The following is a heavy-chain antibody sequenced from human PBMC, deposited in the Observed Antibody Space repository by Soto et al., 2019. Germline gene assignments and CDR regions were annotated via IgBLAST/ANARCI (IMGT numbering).Heavy chain of an antibody. J-gene: IGHJ4*02. D-gene: IGHD3-16*01. V-gene: IGHV3-23*01. Sequence: GGSLRLSCAASGFTFSSYAMSWVRQAPGKGLEWVSAISGSGGSTYYADSVKGRFTISRDNSKNTLYLQMNSLRAEDTAVYYCANGGGFLPSHFDYWGQGTLVTVSS. CDR1: GFTFSSYA. CDR3: ANGGGFLPSHFDY. CDR2: ISGSGGST.